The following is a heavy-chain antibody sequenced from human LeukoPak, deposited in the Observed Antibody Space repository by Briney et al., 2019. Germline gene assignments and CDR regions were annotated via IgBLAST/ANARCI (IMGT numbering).Heavy chain of an antibody. Sequence: GGSLRLSCAASGFTFNDYTMNWVRQAPGKGLEWVSSISSSTYIYYADSMKGRFTISRDNAKNSLYLQMNSLRAEDTAVYYCARNYDATGYYYYYYYYMDVWGKGTTVTVSS. J-gene: IGHJ6*03. D-gene: IGHD3-22*01. CDR1: GFTFNDYT. CDR3: ARNYDATGYYYYYYYYMDV. V-gene: IGHV3-69-1*01. CDR2: ISSSTYI.